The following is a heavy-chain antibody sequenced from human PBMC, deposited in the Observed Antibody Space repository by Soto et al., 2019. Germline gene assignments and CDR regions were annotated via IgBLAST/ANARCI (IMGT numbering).Heavy chain of an antibody. CDR2: IIPIFTKT. Sequence: QVHLVQSGAEVKKPGSSVKVSCKAPGGTFSNHAINWVRQAPGQGLEWMGRIIPIFTKTNYAQKFQGRVTMAADESTITAYLELSSLKHGDTAVYYCAREVAADGTFREDVFDIWGQGTLVTVSS. CDR3: AREVAADGTFREDVFDI. D-gene: IGHD6-13*01. V-gene: IGHV1-69*12. J-gene: IGHJ3*02. CDR1: GGTFSNHA.